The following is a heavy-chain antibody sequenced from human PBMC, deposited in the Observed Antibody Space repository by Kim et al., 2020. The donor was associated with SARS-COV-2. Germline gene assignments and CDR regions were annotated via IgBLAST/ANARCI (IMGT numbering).Heavy chain of an antibody. CDR2: ISSSSSYI. Sequence: GGSLRLSCAASGFTFSSYSMNWVRQAPGKGLEWVSSISSSSSYIYYADSVKGRFTISRDNAKNSLYLQMNSLRAEDTAVYYCARGDSSGWVGGYYYYGMDVWGQGTTVTVSS. CDR1: GFTFSSYS. D-gene: IGHD6-19*01. CDR3: ARGDSSGWVGGYYYYGMDV. J-gene: IGHJ6*02. V-gene: IGHV3-21*01.